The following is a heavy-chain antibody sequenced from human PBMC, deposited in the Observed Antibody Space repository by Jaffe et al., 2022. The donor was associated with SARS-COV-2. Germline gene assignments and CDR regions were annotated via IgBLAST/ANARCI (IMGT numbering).Heavy chain of an antibody. CDR2: ISSSSSTI. V-gene: IGHV3-48*02. Sequence: EVQLVESGGGLVQPGGSLRLSCAASGFIFSSYSMNWVRQAPGKGLEWVSYISSSSSTIYYADSVQGRFTISRDNAKNSLSLQMNSLRDEDTAVYYCARAESDFWNTYDPSNNAMDVWGQGTTVTVSS. CDR3: ARAESDFWNTYDPSNNAMDV. D-gene: IGHD3-3*01. CDR1: GFIFSSYS. J-gene: IGHJ6*02.